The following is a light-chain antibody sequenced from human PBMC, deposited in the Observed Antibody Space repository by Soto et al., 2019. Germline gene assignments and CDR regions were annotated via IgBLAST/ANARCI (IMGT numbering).Light chain of an antibody. V-gene: IGKV1-5*01. Sequence: EIQMTQSPSTLAASAGDTVTVTCRASQSVSGYLAWYQQKPGEAPKLLIYDASALAPGIPSRFSGSGSGTNFTLTIASLEPDDFAAYYCQQYGTFSRTFGPGTKVDIK. CDR2: DAS. CDR3: QQYGTFSRT. J-gene: IGKJ1*01. CDR1: QSVSGY.